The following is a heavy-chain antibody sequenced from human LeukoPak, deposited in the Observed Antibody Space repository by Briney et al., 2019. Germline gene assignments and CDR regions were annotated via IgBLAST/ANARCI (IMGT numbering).Heavy chain of an antibody. D-gene: IGHD2-2*01. J-gene: IGHJ4*02. CDR1: GGSFSGYY. V-gene: IGHV4-34*01. CDR2: INHSGST. Sequence: SETLSLTCAVYGGSFSGYYWSWLRQPPGKGLEWIGEINHSGSTNYNPSLKSRVTISVDTSKNQFSLKLSSVTAADTAVYYCARARLCSSTSCYGRYFDYWGQGTLVTVSS. CDR3: ARARLCSSTSCYGRYFDY.